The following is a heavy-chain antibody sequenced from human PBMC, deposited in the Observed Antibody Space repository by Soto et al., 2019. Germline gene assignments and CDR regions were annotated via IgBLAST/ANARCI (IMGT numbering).Heavy chain of an antibody. CDR3: ARTNGAYSNYFDY. V-gene: IGHV3-9*01. CDR2: VNWNSGRI. J-gene: IGHJ4*02. D-gene: IGHD2-8*01. CDR1: GFTFDDYA. Sequence: GGSLRLSCAASGFTFDDYAMHWVRQAPGKGLEWVSGVNWNSGRIGYADSVKGRFTTSRDNAKNSLYLQMNSLRAEDTAVYYCARTNGAYSNYFDYWGQGTLVTVSS.